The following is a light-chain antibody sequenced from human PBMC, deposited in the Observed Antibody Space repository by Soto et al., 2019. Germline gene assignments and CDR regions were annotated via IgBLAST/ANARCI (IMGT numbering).Light chain of an antibody. J-gene: IGLJ3*02. CDR1: ASNLGAKYA. CDR3: QSYDTTLSGLV. V-gene: IGLV1-40*01. CDR2: DNI. Sequence: QSVLTQPPSVSGAPGQRVTISCTGSASNLGAKYAVHWYQHLPGTAPKLLIYDNIHRPSGVPDRFSGSKSDTSASLAITGLQAEDEADYYCQSYDTTLSGLVFGGETKVTVL.